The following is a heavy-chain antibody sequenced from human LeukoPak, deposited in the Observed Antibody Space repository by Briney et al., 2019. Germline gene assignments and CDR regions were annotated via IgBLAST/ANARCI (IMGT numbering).Heavy chain of an antibody. J-gene: IGHJ4*02. V-gene: IGHV4/OR15-8*02. CDR2: IHRSGIP. CDR3: AREILGGFNPGAY. CDR1: LDSTTSNF. Sequence: PSEAPSLTCTVSLDSTTSNFWSWVRQPLGKGLEWIGEIHRSGIPNYTQSLQSPVTLSIDRSRNHIALELSSVTAADTAVYYCAREILGGFNPGAYWGQGTLVTVSS. D-gene: IGHD1-14*01.